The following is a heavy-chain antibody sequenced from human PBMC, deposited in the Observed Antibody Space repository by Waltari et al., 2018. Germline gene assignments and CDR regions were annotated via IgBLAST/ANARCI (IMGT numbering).Heavy chain of an antibody. CDR1: GFTCSTYG. CDR3: TKGEFWTGYAEYFQH. V-gene: IGHV3-30*18. CDR2: IWHDGSTQ. J-gene: IGHJ1*01. D-gene: IGHD3-3*01. Sequence: QVQLVESGGGVVQPGRSLRLSCAAPGFTCSTYGVYWVRQAPGKGLEWVAGIWHDGSTQYYSDSVKGRFTISRDNSKNTLYLQMNSLGLDDTAMYYCTKGEFWTGYAEYFQHWGQGTLVTVSS.